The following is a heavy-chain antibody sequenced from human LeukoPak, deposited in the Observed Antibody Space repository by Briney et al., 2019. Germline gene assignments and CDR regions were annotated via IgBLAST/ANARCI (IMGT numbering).Heavy chain of an antibody. CDR3: ATGVLRYFV. V-gene: IGHV4-4*07. Sequence: SETLSLTCSVSGGSIKNYYWSGIRQPAGKGREGIGRICTSGSTNYNPSLKSRVTMSLDTSKNHFSLKLSSVTAADTAVYYCATGVLRYFVWGQGTLVTVSS. CDR1: GGSIKNYY. CDR2: ICTSGST. J-gene: IGHJ4*02. D-gene: IGHD3-9*01.